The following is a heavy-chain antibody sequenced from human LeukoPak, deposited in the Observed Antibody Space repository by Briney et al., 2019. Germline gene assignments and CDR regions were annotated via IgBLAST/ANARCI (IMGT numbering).Heavy chain of an antibody. CDR1: GFTFRSYN. CDR3: ARGASRADY. V-gene: IGHV3-21*01. J-gene: IGHJ4*02. Sequence: GGSLRLSCAASGFTFRSYNMHWVRQATGKRPEWVSSISSSSSYIYYADSVKGRFTISRDNAKNSLYLQMNSLRAEDTALYYCARGASRADYWGQGTLVTVSS. CDR2: ISSSSSYI.